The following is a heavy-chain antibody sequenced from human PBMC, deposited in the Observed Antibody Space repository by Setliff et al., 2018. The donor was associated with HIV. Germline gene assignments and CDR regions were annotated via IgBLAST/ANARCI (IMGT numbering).Heavy chain of an antibody. CDR3: ARADDYYDSSGYYRYYYYGMDV. CDR2: IYITGST. J-gene: IGHJ6*02. CDR1: GGSISSSSYY. V-gene: IGHV4-61*02. D-gene: IGHD3-22*01. Sequence: SETLSLTCTVSGGSISSSSYYWSWIRQPAGKGLEWIGRIYITGSTSYNPSLKSRVTISIDTSKSQFSLKLSSVTAADTAVYYCARADDYYDSSGYYRYYYYGMDVWGQGTTVTVSS.